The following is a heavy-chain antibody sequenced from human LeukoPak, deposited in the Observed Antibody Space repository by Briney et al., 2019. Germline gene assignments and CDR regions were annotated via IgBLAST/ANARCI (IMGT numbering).Heavy chain of an antibody. D-gene: IGHD3-22*01. Sequence: ASVKVSCKASGYTFTSYGISWVRQAPGQGLEWMGWISAYNGNTNYAQKLQGRVTMATDTSTSTAYMELGSLRSDDTAVYYCARAGYYDSSGYYSSFDYWGQGTLVTVSS. V-gene: IGHV1-18*01. CDR1: GYTFTSYG. CDR3: ARAGYYDSSGYYSSFDY. CDR2: ISAYNGNT. J-gene: IGHJ4*02.